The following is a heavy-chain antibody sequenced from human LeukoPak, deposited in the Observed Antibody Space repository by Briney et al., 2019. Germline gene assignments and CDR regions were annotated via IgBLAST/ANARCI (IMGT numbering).Heavy chain of an antibody. CDR2: ISGSGAST. CDR1: GFTFSSYA. J-gene: IGHJ3*02. V-gene: IGHV3-23*01. D-gene: IGHD3-3*01. CDR3: AREKKTEWTTGAFDM. Sequence: GGSLRLSCAASGFTFSSYAMRWVRQAPGKGLEWVSGISGSGASTYYADSVKGRFTISRDNSKNTLYLQMNSLRAEDTAVYYCAREKKTEWTTGAFDMWGQGTMVIVSS.